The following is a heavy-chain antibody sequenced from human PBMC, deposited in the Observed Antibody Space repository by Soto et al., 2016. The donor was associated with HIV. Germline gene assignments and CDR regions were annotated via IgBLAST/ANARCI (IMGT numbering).Heavy chain of an antibody. Sequence: QVQLVQSGAEVKKPGAPVKVSCKASGYTFSGYYMHWVRQAPGQGLEWMGWILPNTGGTKYAQDLQGRVTMTRNTSISTAYMEVTSLRSDDTAVYYCVSYGYWGQGTLVTVSS. J-gene: IGHJ4*02. CDR2: ILPNTGGT. CDR3: VSYGY. CDR1: GYTFSGYY. D-gene: IGHD3-16*01. V-gene: IGHV1-2*02.